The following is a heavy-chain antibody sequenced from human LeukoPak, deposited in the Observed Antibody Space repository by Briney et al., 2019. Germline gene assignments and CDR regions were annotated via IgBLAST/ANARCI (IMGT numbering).Heavy chain of an antibody. J-gene: IGHJ4*02. CDR2: ISYDGSNK. CDR1: GFTFSSYA. D-gene: IGHD3-10*01. CDR3: ARARDEFMVRGVIEDY. V-gene: IGHV3-30-3*01. Sequence: GGSLRLSCAASGFTFSSYAMHWVRQAPGKGLEWVAVISYDGSNKYYADSVKGRFTISRDNSKNTLYLQMNSLRAEDTAVYYCARARDEFMVRGVIEDYWGQGTLVTVSS.